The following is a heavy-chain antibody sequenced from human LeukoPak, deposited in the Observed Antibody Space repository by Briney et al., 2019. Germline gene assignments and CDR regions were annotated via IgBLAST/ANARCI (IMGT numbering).Heavy chain of an antibody. CDR1: GFTFSSYG. J-gene: IGHJ4*02. Sequence: PGRSLRLSCAASGFTFSSYGMHWVRQAPGKGLEWVAIISCDGSNKYYADSVKGRFTISRDNSKNTLYLQMSSLRAEDTAVYYCAKGPEVRGVIVILKTGEKGALDYWGQGTLVTVSS. D-gene: IGHD3-10*01. CDR3: AKGPEVRGVIVILKTGEKGALDY. V-gene: IGHV3-30*18. CDR2: ISCDGSNK.